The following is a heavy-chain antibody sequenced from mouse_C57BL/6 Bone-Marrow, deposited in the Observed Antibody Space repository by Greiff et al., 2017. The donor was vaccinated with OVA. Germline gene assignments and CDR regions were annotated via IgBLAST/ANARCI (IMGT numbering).Heavy chain of an antibody. Sequence: EVQVVESGGGLVQPGGSLKLSYAASGFTFSDFYMYWIRQTPEKRLEWVAYISNGGGSTYYPDTVKGRFTISRDNAKNTLYLQMSRLKSEDTAMYYCARLDAMDYWGQGTSVTVSS. V-gene: IGHV5-12*01. CDR1: GFTFSDFY. CDR3: ARLDAMDY. J-gene: IGHJ4*01. CDR2: ISNGGGST.